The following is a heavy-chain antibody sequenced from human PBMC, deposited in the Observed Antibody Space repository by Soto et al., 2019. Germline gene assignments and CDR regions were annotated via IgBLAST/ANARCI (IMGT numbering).Heavy chain of an antibody. CDR1: GYTFTSYG. J-gene: IGHJ6*02. CDR2: ISAYNGNT. CDR3: ARDLGQYYDFWSGYLSYYYYGMDV. V-gene: IGHV1-18*01. D-gene: IGHD3-3*01. Sequence: AASVKVSCKASGYTFTSYGISWVRQAPGQGLEWMGWISAYNGNTNYAQKLQGRVTMTTDTSTSTAYMELRSLRSDDTAVYYCARDLGQYYDFWSGYLSYYYYGMDVWGQGTTVTVSS.